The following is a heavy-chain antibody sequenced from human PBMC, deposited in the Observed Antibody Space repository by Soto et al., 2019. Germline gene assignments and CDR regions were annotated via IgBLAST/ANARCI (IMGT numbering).Heavy chain of an antibody. CDR2: IGGGGGST. CDR1: GFIFGNYA. CDR3: AKAAMYSYPFDS. D-gene: IGHD3-16*01. Sequence: GSLRLSCTASGFIFGNYAMTWVRQAPGRGLERVAKIGGGGGSTFYADSVKGRFTISRDNSKNTLYLQMSSLRAEDTAVYYCAKAAMYSYPFDSWGQGALVTVSS. J-gene: IGHJ4*02. V-gene: IGHV3-23*01.